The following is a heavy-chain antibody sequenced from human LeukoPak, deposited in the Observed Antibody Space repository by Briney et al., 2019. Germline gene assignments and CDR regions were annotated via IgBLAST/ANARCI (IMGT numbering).Heavy chain of an antibody. J-gene: IGHJ4*02. V-gene: IGHV3-48*03. CDR1: GFVFSSYE. CDR3: AKQGDGLVAGIDY. Sequence: QPGGSLRLSCAASGFVFSSYEMNWVRQAPGKGLQWVSYISTSGSTIHYADSVKGRFTFSRDNAKNSVYLQMNSLRAEDTAVYYCAKQGDGLVAGIDYCGQGTLVTVSS. CDR2: ISTSGSTI. D-gene: IGHD2-21*01.